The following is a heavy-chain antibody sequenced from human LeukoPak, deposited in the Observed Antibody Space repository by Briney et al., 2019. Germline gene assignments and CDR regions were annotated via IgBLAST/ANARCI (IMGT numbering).Heavy chain of an antibody. Sequence: PGKSLRLSCAASGFTFSSYGMHWVRQAPGKGLEWVAFIRYDGSNKYYADSVKGRFTMSRDNSKNTLYLQMNSLRAEDTDVYYCAGTYYDILTGPQNWLDPWGQGTLVTVSS. CDR3: AGTYYDILTGPQNWLDP. V-gene: IGHV3-30*02. CDR1: GFTFSSYG. CDR2: IRYDGSNK. D-gene: IGHD3-9*01. J-gene: IGHJ5*02.